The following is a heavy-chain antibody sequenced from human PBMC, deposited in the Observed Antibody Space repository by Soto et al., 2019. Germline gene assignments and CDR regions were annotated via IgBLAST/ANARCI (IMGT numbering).Heavy chain of an antibody. CDR1: GFSFTTIGMC. V-gene: IGHV2-70*01. CDR3: ARMTLPRGLVSTTYYYAMDV. D-gene: IGHD3-10*01. Sequence: SGPTLVNPTQTLTLTCTFSGFSFTTIGMCVTCLRQPPGKALEWLAFITWDDDKYFISSIEARLTVSRVTFKNQVVLKMTSMDLVDKATYYCARMTLPRGLVSTTYYYAMDVWGQGTTVTVSS. J-gene: IGHJ6*01. CDR2: ITWDDDK.